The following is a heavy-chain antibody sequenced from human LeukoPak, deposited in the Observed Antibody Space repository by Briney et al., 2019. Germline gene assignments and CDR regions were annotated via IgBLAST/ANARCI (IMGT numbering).Heavy chain of an antibody. Sequence: GGSLRLSCAASGFTFSSYAMSWVRQAPGKGLEWVSAISGSVGSTYYADSVKGRFTISRDNFKNMLYLQMNRLRAEDTAVYYCAKDPNYCDSSGYCDWGQGTLVTVSS. V-gene: IGHV3-23*01. D-gene: IGHD3-22*01. CDR1: GFTFSSYA. CDR3: AKDPNYCDSSGYCD. CDR2: ISGSVGST. J-gene: IGHJ4*02.